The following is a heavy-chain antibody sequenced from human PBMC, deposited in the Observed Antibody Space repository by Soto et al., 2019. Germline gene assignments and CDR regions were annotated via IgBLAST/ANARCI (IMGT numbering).Heavy chain of an antibody. Sequence: EVHLVESGGGLVQPGRSLKLSCVASGFTFDDYAMYWVRQAPGKGPEWVSGISWSGTNIAYADSVKGRFTISRDNAKNTLYLHMNSLRADDTALYYCAKGGSAALISAAGTGNWFDPWGQGSLVTVSS. J-gene: IGHJ5*02. V-gene: IGHV3-9*01. CDR2: ISWSGTNI. CDR1: GFTFDDYA. D-gene: IGHD6-13*01. CDR3: AKGGSAALISAAGTGNWFDP.